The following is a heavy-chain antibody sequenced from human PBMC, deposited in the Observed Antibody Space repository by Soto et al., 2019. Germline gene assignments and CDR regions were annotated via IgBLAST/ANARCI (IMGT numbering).Heavy chain of an antibody. CDR3: ARGETVVVAATLYCYYGMDV. CDR2: ISAYNGNT. V-gene: IGHV1-18*01. CDR1: GYTFTSYG. D-gene: IGHD2-15*01. J-gene: IGHJ6*02. Sequence: QVQLVQSGAEVKKPGASVKVSCKASGYTFTSYGISWVRQAPGQGREWMGWISAYNGNTNYAKKLQGRVTMTTDTSTSTAYMELRSLRSDDTAVYYCARGETVVVAATLYCYYGMDVWGQGTTVTVSS.